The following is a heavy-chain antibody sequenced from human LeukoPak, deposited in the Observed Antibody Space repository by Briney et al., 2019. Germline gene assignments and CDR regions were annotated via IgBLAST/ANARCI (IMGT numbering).Heavy chain of an antibody. J-gene: IGHJ3*01. CDR3: TSLDVIMADAFDS. D-gene: IGHD3-9*01. Sequence: PGGSLRLCCAASGFDFRTYGIHWVRQAPGKGLDWVAVIWYDGSKEYYADSVKGRFTISRDNSKNTLYLQMNSLRAEDTAVYYCTSLDVIMADAFDSWGQGTMVTVSS. CDR2: IWYDGSKE. CDR1: GFDFRTYG. V-gene: IGHV3-33*01.